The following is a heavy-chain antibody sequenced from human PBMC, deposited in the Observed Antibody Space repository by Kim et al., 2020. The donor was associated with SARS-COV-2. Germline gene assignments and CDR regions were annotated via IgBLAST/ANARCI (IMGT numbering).Heavy chain of an antibody. D-gene: IGHD6-19*01. Sequence: ASVKVSCKASGYTFTSYDINWVRQATGQGLEWMGWMNPNSGNTGYAQKFQGRVTMTRNTSISTAYMELSSLRSEDTAVYYCARGGSGWYFYYYYYMDVWGKGTTVTVSS. V-gene: IGHV1-8*01. CDR3: ARGGSGWYFYYYYYMDV. CDR2: MNPNSGNT. CDR1: GYTFTSYD. J-gene: IGHJ6*03.